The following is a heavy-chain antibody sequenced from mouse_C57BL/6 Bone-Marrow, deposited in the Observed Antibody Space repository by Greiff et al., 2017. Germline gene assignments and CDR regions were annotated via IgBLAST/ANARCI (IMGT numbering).Heavy chain of an antibody. V-gene: IGHV6-6*01. J-gene: IGHJ3*01. CDR1: GFTFSDAW. CDR3: TRLSSYYGSSLAWFAY. D-gene: IGHD1-1*01. CDR2: IRNKANNHAT. Sequence: EVKVVESGGGLVQPGGSMKLSCAASGFTFSDAWMDWVRQSPEKGLEWVAEIRNKANNHATYYAESVKGRFTISRDNSKSSVYLQMNSLRAEDTGISYCTRLSSYYGSSLAWFAYWGQGTLVTVSA.